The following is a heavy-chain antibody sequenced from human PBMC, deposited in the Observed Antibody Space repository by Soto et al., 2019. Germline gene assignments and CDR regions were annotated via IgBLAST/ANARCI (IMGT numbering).Heavy chain of an antibody. Sequence: PTETPSLTCTVSDGSISYYYYHWTWIRQSPGKGLEWIGYIHYSGSIIYNPSFKSRVTISVDTSKNQFSLQLSSVTAADTAVYFCAREDDGGDRDYYGLDVWGQGTTVTVSS. V-gene: IGHV4-30-4*08. CDR3: AREDDGGDRDYYGLDV. D-gene: IGHD2-21*02. CDR2: IHYSGSI. J-gene: IGHJ6*02. CDR1: DGSISYYYYH.